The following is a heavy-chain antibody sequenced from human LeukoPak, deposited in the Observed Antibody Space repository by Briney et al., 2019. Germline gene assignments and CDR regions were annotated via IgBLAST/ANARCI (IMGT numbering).Heavy chain of an antibody. CDR3: ARESRQGYFDY. J-gene: IGHJ4*02. Sequence: GGSLRLSCAASGFTFSSYWMHWVRQAPGKGLVWVSRINSDGSSTSYADSVKGRFTISGDNAKNTLYLQMNSLRAEDTAVYYCARESRQGYFDYWGQGTLATVSS. CDR2: INSDGSST. V-gene: IGHV3-74*01. CDR1: GFTFSSYW.